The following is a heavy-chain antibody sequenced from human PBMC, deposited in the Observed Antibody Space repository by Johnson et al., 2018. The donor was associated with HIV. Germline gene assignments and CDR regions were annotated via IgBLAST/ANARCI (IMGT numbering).Heavy chain of an antibody. CDR2: MSWNGDII. J-gene: IGHJ3*02. V-gene: IGHV3-9*01. CDR1: GFSLDDYA. Sequence: VQLVESGGGLVQPGRSLRLSCAASGFSLDDYAIHWVRQAPGKGLEWVSGMSWNGDIIGYADSVKGRFTISRDTAKNSLFLQMNSLRTEDTAVHYCARGRYAFDIWGQGTMVTVSS. CDR3: ARGRYAFDI.